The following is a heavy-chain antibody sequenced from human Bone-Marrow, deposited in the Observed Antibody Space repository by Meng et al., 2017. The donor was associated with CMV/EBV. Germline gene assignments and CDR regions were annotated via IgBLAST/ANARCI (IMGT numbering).Heavy chain of an antibody. CDR3: TRDAGRNCSSTSCYRATLYYYCYGMDC. CDR1: GFTFGDYA. Sequence: GESLKISCTASGFTFGDYAMSWVRQAPGKGLEWVGFIRSKAYGGTTEYAASVKGRFTISRDDSKCIAYLQMNSLKTEDTAVYYCTRDAGRNCSSTSCYRATLYYYCYGMDCWGQGTTVTVSS. D-gene: IGHD2-2*01. J-gene: IGHJ6*02. CDR2: IRSKAYGGTT. V-gene: IGHV3-49*04.